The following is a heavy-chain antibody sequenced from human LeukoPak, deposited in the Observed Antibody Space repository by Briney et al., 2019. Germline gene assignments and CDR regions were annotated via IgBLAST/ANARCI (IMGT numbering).Heavy chain of an antibody. Sequence: SETLSLTCTVSGGSISSSSYYWGWIRQPPGKGLEWIGEINHSGSTNYNPSLKSRVTISVDTSKNQFSLKLSSVTAADTAVYYCARRLKRITSRHHDYWGQGTLVTVSS. CDR2: INHSGST. D-gene: IGHD3-10*01. CDR1: GGSISSSSYY. J-gene: IGHJ4*02. CDR3: ARRLKRITSRHHDY. V-gene: IGHV4-39*07.